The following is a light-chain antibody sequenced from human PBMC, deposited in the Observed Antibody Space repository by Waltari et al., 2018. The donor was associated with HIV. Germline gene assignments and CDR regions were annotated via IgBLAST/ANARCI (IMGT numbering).Light chain of an antibody. J-gene: IGLJ2*01. CDR3: SAWDRSLSAVI. Sequence: HAGLTQPPSVPTGLTQTATLPSPGDRNNVGNQGTTYLQQHQGHPPTLLFYKNNNRPSGISERFSASKSGNTASLTITGLQPEDEADYFCSAWDRSLSAVIFGGGTTLIVL. CDR2: KNN. CDR1: RNNVGNQG. V-gene: IGLV10-54*04.